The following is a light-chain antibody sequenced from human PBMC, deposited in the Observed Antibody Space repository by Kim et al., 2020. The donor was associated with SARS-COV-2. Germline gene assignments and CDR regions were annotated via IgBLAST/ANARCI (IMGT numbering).Light chain of an antibody. CDR2: QDN. J-gene: IGLJ2*01. CDR1: KLGDKY. CDR3: QAWDSSTGV. V-gene: IGLV3-1*01. Sequence: SYELTQPPSVSVSPGETASITCSADKLGDKYASWYQQKPGQSPVLVIYQDNKRPSGIPERFSGSNSGNTATLTISATQAVDEADYYCQAWDSSTGVFGGGTKVTVL.